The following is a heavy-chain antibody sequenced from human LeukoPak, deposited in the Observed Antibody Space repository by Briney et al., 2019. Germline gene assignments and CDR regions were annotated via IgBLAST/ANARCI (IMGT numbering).Heavy chain of an antibody. D-gene: IGHD2-2*01. CDR2: ISSSSSYI. J-gene: IGHJ5*02. CDR3: ARDPGGYCSSTSCPNWFDP. CDR1: GFTFSSYS. Sequence: GGSLRLTCAASGFTFSSYSMNWVRQAPGKGPEWVSSISSSSSYIYYADSVKGRFTNSRDNAKNSLYLQMNSLRAEDTAVYYCARDPGGYCSSTSCPNWFDPWGQGTLVTVSS. V-gene: IGHV3-21*01.